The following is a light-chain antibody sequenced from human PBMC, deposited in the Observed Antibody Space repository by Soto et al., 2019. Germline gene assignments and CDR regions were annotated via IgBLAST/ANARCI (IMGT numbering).Light chain of an antibody. J-gene: IGLJ1*01. CDR2: DVT. CDR1: SSDVGGYNY. V-gene: IGLV2-14*01. Sequence: QSALTQPASVSGSPGQSITISCTGTSSDVGGYNYVSWYQEHPGKAPKLMIYDVTNRPSGVSNRFSGSKSGNTASLTISGLQAEDEADYYCSSYTRFSPTYVFRTGTKVTVL. CDR3: SSYTRFSPTYV.